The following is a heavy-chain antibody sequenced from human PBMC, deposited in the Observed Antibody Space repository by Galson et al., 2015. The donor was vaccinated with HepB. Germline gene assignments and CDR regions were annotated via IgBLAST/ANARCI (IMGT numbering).Heavy chain of an antibody. D-gene: IGHD3-16*01. CDR3: ARDGFGVNTYDS. V-gene: IGHV3-48*01. J-gene: IGHJ4*02. CDR2: ISGTCRPI. CDR1: GFRFDGYT. Sequence: SLRLSCAASGFRFDGYTMNWVRQAPGKGLEWVSYISGTCRPIYYADSVKGRFTISRDNSKNFLYLQMNNLRVEDTGTYYCARDGFGVNTYDSWGQGTLVTVSS.